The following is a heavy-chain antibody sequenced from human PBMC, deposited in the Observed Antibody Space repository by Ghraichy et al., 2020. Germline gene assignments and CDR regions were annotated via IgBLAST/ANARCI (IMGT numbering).Heavy chain of an antibody. CDR1: GFTFSAYG. CDR3: AKDRPEAFFDY. V-gene: IGHV3-30*02. J-gene: IGHJ4*02. Sequence: GGSLRLSCAASGFTFSAYGIHWVRQAPGKGLEWVAFIRSDGSIKYYADSVKGRFTISRDNSKSMMSLQMNSLRAEGTAVYYCAKDRPEAFFDYWGQGTLVTVSS. D-gene: IGHD6-6*01. CDR2: IRSDGSIK.